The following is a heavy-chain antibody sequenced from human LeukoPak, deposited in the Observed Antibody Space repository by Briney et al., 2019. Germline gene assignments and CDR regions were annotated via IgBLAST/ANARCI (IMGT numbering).Heavy chain of an antibody. Sequence: ASVKVSCKASGGTFSSYAISWVRQAPGQGLEWMGRIIPILGIANYAQKFQGRVTITADKSTSTAYMELSSLRSEDTAVYYCAREAGHNWAYYYYGMDVWGQGTTVTVSS. D-gene: IGHD1-20*01. CDR1: GGTFSSYA. V-gene: IGHV1-69*04. CDR3: AREAGHNWAYYYYGMDV. J-gene: IGHJ6*02. CDR2: IIPILGIA.